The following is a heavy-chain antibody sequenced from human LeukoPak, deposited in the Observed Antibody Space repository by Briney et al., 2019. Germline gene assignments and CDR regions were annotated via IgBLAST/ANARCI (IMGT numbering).Heavy chain of an antibody. Sequence: SETLSLTCTVSGGSISCSSYYWGWIRQPPGKGLEWIGSIYYSGSTYYNPSLKSRVTISVDTSKNQFFLNMRSVTAADTAVYYCAALTTVTTLFDSWGQGTLVTVSS. CDR2: IYYSGST. D-gene: IGHD4-17*01. V-gene: IGHV4-39*07. CDR3: AALTTVTTLFDS. J-gene: IGHJ4*02. CDR1: GGSISCSSYY.